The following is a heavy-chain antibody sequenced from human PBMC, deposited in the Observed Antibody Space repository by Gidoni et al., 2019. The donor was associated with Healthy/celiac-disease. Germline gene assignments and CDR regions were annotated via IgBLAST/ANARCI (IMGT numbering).Heavy chain of an antibody. CDR2: IYYSGST. Sequence: QVQLQESGPGLVKPSQTLSLTCTVSGGSIRSGDYYWSWIRQPPGKGLEWIGYIYYSGSTYYNPSLKSRVTISVDTSKNQFSLKLSSVTAADTAVYYCARAWFGEDPAYYFDYWGQGTLVTVSS. D-gene: IGHD3-10*01. V-gene: IGHV4-30-4*01. CDR1: GGSIRSGDYY. J-gene: IGHJ4*02. CDR3: ARAWFGEDPAYYFDY.